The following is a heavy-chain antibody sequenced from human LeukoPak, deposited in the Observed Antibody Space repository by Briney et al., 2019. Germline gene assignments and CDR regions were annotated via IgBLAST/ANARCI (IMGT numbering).Heavy chain of an antibody. V-gene: IGHV3-30*03. CDR2: ISYDGSNE. CDR3: ARVRIRGRYPDV. D-gene: IGHD1-1*01. CDR1: GFTFSDYG. J-gene: IGHJ6*02. Sequence: GGSLRLSCAASGFTFSDYGMHWVRQAPGKGLEWVAVISYDGSNEYYAESVGGRFTISRDNSKNTLFLQMNSLRPEDTAVYYCARVRIRGRYPDVWGQGTTVTVSS.